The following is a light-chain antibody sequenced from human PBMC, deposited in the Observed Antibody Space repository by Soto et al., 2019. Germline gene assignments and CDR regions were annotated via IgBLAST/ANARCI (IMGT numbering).Light chain of an antibody. V-gene: IGKV1-39*01. Sequence: DIQVTQSPSSLSASVGDRVTITCRASQNIRTHLTWYQQKPGKAPKLLIYEASDLQSGVPSRFSGSGSGTDFSLTITSLQPEDFATYYCQQSFYAPPTFGQGTKVDIK. CDR1: QNIRTH. CDR2: EAS. CDR3: QQSFYAPPT. J-gene: IGKJ1*01.